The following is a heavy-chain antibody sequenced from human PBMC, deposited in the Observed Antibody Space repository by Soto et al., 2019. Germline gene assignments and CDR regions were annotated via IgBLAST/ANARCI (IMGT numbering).Heavy chain of an antibody. J-gene: IGHJ4*02. V-gene: IGHV4-30-4*01. CDR2: IYYSGST. D-gene: IGHD3-3*01. CDR1: GGSISSGDYY. CDR3: ARANLLEWLSPTFDY. Sequence: SETLSLTCTVSGGSISSGDYYWSWIRQPPGKGLEWIGYIYYSGSTYYNPSLKSRVTISVDTSKNQFSLKLSSVTAADTAVYYCARANLLEWLSPTFDYWGQGTLVTVS.